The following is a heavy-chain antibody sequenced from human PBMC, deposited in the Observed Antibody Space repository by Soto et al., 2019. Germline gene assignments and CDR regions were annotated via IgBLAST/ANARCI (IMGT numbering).Heavy chain of an antibody. J-gene: IGHJ4*02. D-gene: IGHD3-22*01. CDR1: GFTFSSYS. CDR3: ARDYYDSSGYYPFGY. V-gene: IGHV3-48*02. Sequence: GGPLRLSCAASGFTFSSYSMNWVRQAPGKGLEWVSYISSSSSTIYYADSVKGRFTISRDNAKNSLYLQMNSLRDEDTAVYYCARDYYDSSGYYPFGYWGQGTLVTVSS. CDR2: ISSSSSTI.